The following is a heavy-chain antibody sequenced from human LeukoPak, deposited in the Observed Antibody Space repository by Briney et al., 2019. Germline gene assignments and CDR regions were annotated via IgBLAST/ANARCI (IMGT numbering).Heavy chain of an antibody. CDR2: IKQDGSVK. J-gene: IGHJ3*02. D-gene: IGHD6-19*01. Sequence: PGGSLRLSCAASGFTFSSYWMSWVRQAPGKGLEWVANIKQDGSVKYYVDSVKGRFTISRDNAKNSLYLQMNSLRAEDTAVYYCASVGIAVAADAFDIWGQGTMVTVSS. CDR1: GFTFSSYW. V-gene: IGHV3-7*01. CDR3: ASVGIAVAADAFDI.